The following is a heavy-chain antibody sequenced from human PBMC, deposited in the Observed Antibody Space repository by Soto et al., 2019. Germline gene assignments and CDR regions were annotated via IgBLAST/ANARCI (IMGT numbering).Heavy chain of an antibody. CDR3: GRMRLMSRHDSTPENLIDY. D-gene: IGHD3-3*01. CDR2: IDWNDDK. V-gene: IGHV2-70*11. Sequence: SGPTLVNPPQPLTLTCTFSGFSLSTIGLSVSWIRQPPGKALECLARIDWNDDKYYNTSLETRLTISMDTSKNQVVLIVTDVDPVDTATYYCGRMRLMSRHDSTPENLIDYRGQGTLVTVSS. J-gene: IGHJ4*01. CDR1: GFSLSTIGLS.